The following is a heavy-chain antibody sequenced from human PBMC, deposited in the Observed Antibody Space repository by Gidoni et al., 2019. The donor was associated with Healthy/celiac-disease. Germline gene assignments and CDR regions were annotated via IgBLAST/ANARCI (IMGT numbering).Heavy chain of an antibody. Sequence: EVQLLESGGGLVQPGGSMRLSCAASGFTFSSYAMSWVGQAPGKGLEWVSAISGSGGSTYYADSVKGRFTISRDNSKNTLYLQMNSLRAEDTAVYYCAKGRLIAAAGYYFDYWGQGTLVTVSS. V-gene: IGHV3-23*01. CDR1: GFTFSSYA. CDR3: AKGRLIAAAGYYFDY. CDR2: ISGSGGST. J-gene: IGHJ4*02. D-gene: IGHD6-13*01.